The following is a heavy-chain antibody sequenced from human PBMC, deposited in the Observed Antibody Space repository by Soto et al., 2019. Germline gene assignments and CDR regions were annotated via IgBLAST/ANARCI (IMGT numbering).Heavy chain of an antibody. Sequence: QVQLVQSGAEVKKPGASVKVSCKASGYTFTSYGISWVRQAPGQGLEWMGWISAYNGNTNYAQKLQGRVTMTTDTSTSTAYMELRSLGSDDTAVYYCARDGLELLWFGELSNWFDPWGQGTLVTVSS. D-gene: IGHD3-10*01. V-gene: IGHV1-18*01. CDR1: GYTFTSYG. J-gene: IGHJ5*02. CDR2: ISAYNGNT. CDR3: ARDGLELLWFGELSNWFDP.